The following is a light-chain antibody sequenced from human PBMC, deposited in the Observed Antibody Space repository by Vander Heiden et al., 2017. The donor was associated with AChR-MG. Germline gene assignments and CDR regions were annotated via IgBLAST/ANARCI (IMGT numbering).Light chain of an antibody. Sequence: QSVLTQPPSASGTPGQTVTISCSGSSSNIGSTTVNWYQQLPGTAPKLLIYSNNQRPSGVPDRFSGSKSGTSASLASSGLQSEDEADYYCAAWDDSLNGPVFGGGTKLTVL. J-gene: IGLJ3*02. V-gene: IGLV1-44*01. CDR2: SNN. CDR3: AAWDDSLNGPV. CDR1: SSNIGSTT.